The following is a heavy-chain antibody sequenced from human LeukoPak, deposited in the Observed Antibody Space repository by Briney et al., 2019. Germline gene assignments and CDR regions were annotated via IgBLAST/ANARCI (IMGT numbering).Heavy chain of an antibody. CDR3: ARYSVRYFDWLTHKRQENWFDP. J-gene: IGHJ5*02. CDR2: ISAYNGNT. V-gene: IGHV1-18*01. Sequence: GASVKVSCKASGYTFTSYGISWVRQAPGQGLEWMGWISAYNGNTNYAQKLQGRVTMTTDTSTSTAYMELRSLRSDDTAVYYCARYSVRYFDWLTHKRQENWFDPWGQGTLVTVSS. CDR1: GYTFTSYG. D-gene: IGHD3-9*01.